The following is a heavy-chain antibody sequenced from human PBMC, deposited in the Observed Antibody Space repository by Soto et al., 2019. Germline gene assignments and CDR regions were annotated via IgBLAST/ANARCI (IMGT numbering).Heavy chain of an antibody. V-gene: IGHV1-8*01. CDR3: AREAPTYYDILTGYSYYYYYMDV. CDR1: GYTFTSYD. J-gene: IGHJ6*03. CDR2: MNPNSGNT. Sequence: QVQLVQSGAEVKKPGASVKVSCKASGYTFTSYDINWVRQATGQGLEWMGWMNPNSGNTGYAQKFQGRVTMTRNTSISTAYMELSSLRSEDTAVYYCAREAPTYYDILTGYSYYYYYMDVWGKGTTVTVSS. D-gene: IGHD3-9*01.